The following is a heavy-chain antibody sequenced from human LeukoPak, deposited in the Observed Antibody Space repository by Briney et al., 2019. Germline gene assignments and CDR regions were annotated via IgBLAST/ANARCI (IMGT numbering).Heavy chain of an antibody. CDR1: GGTFSSYA. Sequence: SVKVSCKASGGTFSSYAISWVRQAPGQGLEWMGGIIPIFGTANYAQKFQGRVTITADESTSTAYMELSSLRSEDTAVYYCASWGGIAVAGTGAFDIWGQGTMVTVSS. V-gene: IGHV1-69*13. J-gene: IGHJ3*02. CDR3: ASWGGIAVAGTGAFDI. D-gene: IGHD6-19*01. CDR2: IIPIFGTA.